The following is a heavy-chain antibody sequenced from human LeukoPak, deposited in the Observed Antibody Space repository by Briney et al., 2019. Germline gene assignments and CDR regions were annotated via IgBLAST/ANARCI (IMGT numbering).Heavy chain of an antibody. D-gene: IGHD6-13*01. V-gene: IGHV4-34*01. Sequence: SETLSLTCAVYGGSFNGFYWSGLRQPPGKGLEWIGEINDSGSTNYNPSLKSRVTISVDTSKNQFSLKLSSVTAADTAVYYCARTLSSWAPAFDYWGQGTLVTVSS. CDR2: INDSGST. CDR3: ARTLSSWAPAFDY. CDR1: GGSFNGFY. J-gene: IGHJ4*02.